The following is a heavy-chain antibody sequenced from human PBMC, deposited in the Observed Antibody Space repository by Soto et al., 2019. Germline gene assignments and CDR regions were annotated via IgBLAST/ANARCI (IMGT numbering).Heavy chain of an antibody. J-gene: IGHJ6*02. CDR2: MTPNSGNT. D-gene: IGHD1-1*01. Sequence: QVQLVQSGAEVKRPGASVKVSCKASGYTFSSYDINWVRQATGEGLEWMGWMTPNSGNTGYAQKFQGRVTMTRNTSIGTAYMELSSLRSEDTAVYYCARERTGTTSMDVWGQGTTVTVSS. V-gene: IGHV1-8*01. CDR1: GYTFSSYD. CDR3: ARERTGTTSMDV.